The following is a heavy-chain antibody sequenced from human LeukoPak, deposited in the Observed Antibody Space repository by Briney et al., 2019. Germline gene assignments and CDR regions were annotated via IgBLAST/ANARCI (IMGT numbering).Heavy chain of an antibody. Sequence: PSETLSLTCTVSGCSISSYYWSWIRQPPGKGLEWIGYIYYSGSTNYNPSLKSRVTMSVDTSKNQFSLKLSSVTAADTAVYYCARNYAVRYFDLWGRGTLVTVSS. D-gene: IGHD1-7*01. V-gene: IGHV4-59*12. CDR1: GCSISSYY. J-gene: IGHJ2*01. CDR3: ARNYAVRYFDL. CDR2: IYYSGST.